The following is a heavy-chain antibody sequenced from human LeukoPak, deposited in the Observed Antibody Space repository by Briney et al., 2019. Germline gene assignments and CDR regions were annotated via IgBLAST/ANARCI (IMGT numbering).Heavy chain of an antibody. V-gene: IGHV3-21*01. Sequence: GGSLRLSCAASGFVFSSHSLNWVRQAPGKELEWVSSISRTGEKVYYADSLKGRFTISRDNSRSSLYLQMNGLRAEDTAVYYCTRAVTATGTDYWGQGTLVTVSS. CDR2: ISRTGEKV. J-gene: IGHJ4*02. D-gene: IGHD6-13*01. CDR1: GFVFSSHS. CDR3: TRAVTATGTDY.